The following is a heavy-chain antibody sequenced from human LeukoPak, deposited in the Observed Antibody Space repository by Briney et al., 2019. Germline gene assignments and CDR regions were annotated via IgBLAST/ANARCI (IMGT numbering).Heavy chain of an antibody. V-gene: IGHV1-46*01. Sequence: ASVKVSCKASGYTFPSYFMHWMRQAPGQGLEWMGIINPTGGSTTYAQKFQGRVTMTRDTSMSTVYMELSSLRSDDTAVYYCARTAARRFDYWGQGTLVTVSS. CDR3: ARTAARRFDY. J-gene: IGHJ4*02. D-gene: IGHD6-6*01. CDR2: INPTGGST. CDR1: GYTFPSYF.